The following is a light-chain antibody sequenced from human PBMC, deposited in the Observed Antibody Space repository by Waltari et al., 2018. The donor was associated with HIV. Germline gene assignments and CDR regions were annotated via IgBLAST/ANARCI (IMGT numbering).Light chain of an antibody. CDR2: DVD. V-gene: IGLV2-14*03. CDR3: SSYTTTNTVV. J-gene: IGLJ2*01. CDR1: SSDISTYSF. Sequence: QSALTQPASVSGSPGQSITISCTGTSSDISTYSFVSWYQKHPAKAPKLLIYDVDNLPSGVSRRFYGSKSGDTASLTISSIQADDEADYYGSSYTTTNTVVFGGGAKFTVL.